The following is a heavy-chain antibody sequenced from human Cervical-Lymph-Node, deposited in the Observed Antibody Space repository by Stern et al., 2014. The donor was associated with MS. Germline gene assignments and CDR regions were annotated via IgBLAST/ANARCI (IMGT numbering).Heavy chain of an antibody. Sequence: EVHLVESGGGLAQPGGSLRLSCAASGFTFSSYAMSWVRQAPGKGLEWVSVISGSDGSTFYADSVKGRFTISRDNSKNTLFLQMNSLRAEDTAVYYCAKVYGSGPFDYWGQGTLVTVSS. V-gene: IGHV3-23*04. CDR3: AKVYGSGPFDY. J-gene: IGHJ4*02. CDR2: ISGSDGST. D-gene: IGHD6-19*01. CDR1: GFTFSSYA.